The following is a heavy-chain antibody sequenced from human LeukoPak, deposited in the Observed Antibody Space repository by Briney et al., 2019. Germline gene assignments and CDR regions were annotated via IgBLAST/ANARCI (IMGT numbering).Heavy chain of an antibody. CDR3: TIRPGSYDN. V-gene: IGHV3-15*01. D-gene: IGHD3-10*01. Sequence: GESLKIFCAASGFTFNNAWMSWVRQAPGKGLEWVGRIKSKTDGGTTDYAAPVKGRFTISRDDSKNTLYLQMNSLKTEDTAVYYCTIRPGSYDNWGQGTLVTVSS. CDR1: GFTFNNAW. J-gene: IGHJ4*02. CDR2: IKSKTDGGTT.